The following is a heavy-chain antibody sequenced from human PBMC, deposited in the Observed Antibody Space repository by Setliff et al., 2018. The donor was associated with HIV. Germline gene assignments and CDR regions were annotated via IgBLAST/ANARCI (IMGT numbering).Heavy chain of an antibody. CDR2: IYYSGST. D-gene: IGHD3-22*01. CDR3: ASRVYYYDSSGYLREEGFDP. V-gene: IGHV4-39*01. Sequence: SETLSLTCTVSGGSISNSRYYWSWIRQPPGKGLEWIGSIYYSGSTYYNPSLKSRVTISVDTSKNQFSLKLSPVTAADAAVYYCASRVYYYDSSGYLREEGFDPWGQGTLVTSPQ. CDR1: GGSISNSRYY. J-gene: IGHJ5*02.